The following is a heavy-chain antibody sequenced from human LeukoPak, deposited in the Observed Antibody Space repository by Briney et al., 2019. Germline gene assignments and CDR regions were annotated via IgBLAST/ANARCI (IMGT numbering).Heavy chain of an antibody. CDR2: INHSGST. CDR1: GGSFSGYY. V-gene: IGHV4-34*01. CDR3: ARSRSHSGYDKSFDY. J-gene: IGHJ4*02. Sequence: SETLSLTCAVYGGSFSGYYWSWIRQPPGKGLEWIGEINHSGSTNYNPSLKSRVTISVDTSKNQFSLKLSSVTAADTAVYYCARSRSHSGYDKSFDYWGQGTLVTVSS. D-gene: IGHD5-12*01.